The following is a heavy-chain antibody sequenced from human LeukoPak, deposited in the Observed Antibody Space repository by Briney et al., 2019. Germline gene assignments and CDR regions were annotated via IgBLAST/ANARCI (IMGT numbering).Heavy chain of an antibody. Sequence: GGSLRLSCAASGFTFRSYSMRWVRQAPGKGLEGVSSISGNGGSTFYADSVKGRFTISRDNSKNTLYLQMNSLRAEDTAVFYCAKHDGGYYYDKFHFAYWGQGTLVTVSS. CDR2: ISGNGGST. J-gene: IGHJ4*02. V-gene: IGHV3-23*01. CDR1: GFTFRSYS. D-gene: IGHD3-22*01. CDR3: AKHDGGYYYDKFHFAY.